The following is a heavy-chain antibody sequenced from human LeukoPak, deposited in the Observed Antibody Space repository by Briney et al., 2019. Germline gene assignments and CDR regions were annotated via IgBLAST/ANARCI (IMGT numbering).Heavy chain of an antibody. J-gene: IGHJ4*02. V-gene: IGHV3-21*01. CDR2: ISSSSSYI. CDR3: ARDLYSSSSPPLDY. CDR1: GFTFSSYS. Sequence: GGSLRLSCAASGFTFSSYSMNWVRQAPGKGLEWVSSISSSSSYIYYADSVKGRFTISRDNAKNSLYLQMNRLRAEDTAVYYCARDLYSSSSPPLDYWGQGTLVTVSS. D-gene: IGHD6-13*01.